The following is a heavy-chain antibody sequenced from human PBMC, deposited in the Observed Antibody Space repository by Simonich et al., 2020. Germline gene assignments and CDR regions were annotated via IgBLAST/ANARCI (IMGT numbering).Heavy chain of an antibody. CDR2: ISTYNCNK. CDR1: GYTFTSYG. CDR3: ARASRGTWWYYYFDY. V-gene: IGHV1-18*01. Sequence: QVQLVQSGAEVKKPGASVKVSCKASGYTFTSYGISWVRQAPGQGLEWMVRISTYNCNKNYAQKLQGRVTMTTDTSTSTAYMELRSLRADDTAVYYCARASRGTWWYYYFDYWGQGTLVTVSS. J-gene: IGHJ4*02. D-gene: IGHD2-15*01.